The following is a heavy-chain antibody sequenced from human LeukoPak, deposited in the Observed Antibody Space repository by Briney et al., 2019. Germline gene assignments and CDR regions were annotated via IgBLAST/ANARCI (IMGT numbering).Heavy chain of an antibody. Sequence: PGGSLRLSCAAAGFTFSSYGMHWVRQAPGKGLEWVSVIYSGGSTYYADSVKGRFTISRDNSKNTLYLQMNSLRAEGTAVYYCALGGWFGELWDGMDVCGKGTTVTVSS. J-gene: IGHJ6*04. D-gene: IGHD3-10*01. CDR1: GFTFSSYG. V-gene: IGHV3-NL1*01. CDR2: IYSGGST. CDR3: ALGGWFGELWDGMDV.